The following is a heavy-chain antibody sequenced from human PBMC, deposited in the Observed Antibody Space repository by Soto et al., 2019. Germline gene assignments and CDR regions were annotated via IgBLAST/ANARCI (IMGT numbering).Heavy chain of an antibody. Sequence: QVQLVQSGAEVKKPGSSVKVSCKASGGTFSSYAISWVRQAPGQGLEWMGGIIPIFGTANYAQKFQGRVTITADESTSTAYMEQSSLRSEDTAVYYCASQEWELLSDGFGYWGQGTLVTVSS. J-gene: IGHJ4*02. D-gene: IGHD1-26*01. CDR3: ASQEWELLSDGFGY. CDR1: GGTFSSYA. V-gene: IGHV1-69*12. CDR2: IIPIFGTA.